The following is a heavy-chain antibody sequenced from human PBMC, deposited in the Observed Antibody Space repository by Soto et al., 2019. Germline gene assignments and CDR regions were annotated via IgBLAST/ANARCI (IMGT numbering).Heavy chain of an antibody. D-gene: IGHD6-19*01. Sequence: PSETLSLTCTVSGGSITTVNYYWSWIRQSPDKGLEWIGHIYNGGTTNYNPSLKSRVSISVDTSKNQFSLQVSSVTAADTAIYYCARDPGRALAVDWGEGTLVTVSS. CDR3: ARDPGRALAVD. CDR2: IYNGGTT. CDR1: GGSITTVNYY. V-gene: IGHV4-39*07. J-gene: IGHJ4*02.